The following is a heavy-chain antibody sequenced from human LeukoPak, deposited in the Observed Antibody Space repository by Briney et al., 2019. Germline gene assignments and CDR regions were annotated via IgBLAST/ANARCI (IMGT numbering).Heavy chain of an antibody. J-gene: IGHJ4*02. V-gene: IGHV3-30*04. CDR2: ISYDGSNK. CDR3: ARMLLGYCSSTSCPFFDY. D-gene: IGHD2-2*01. CDR1: GFTFSSCA. Sequence: GRSLRLSCAASGFTFSSCAMHWVRQAPGKGLEWVAVISYDGSNKYYADSVKGRFTISRDNSKNTLYLQMNSLRAEDTAVYYCARMLLGYCSSTSCPFFDYWGQGTLVTVSS.